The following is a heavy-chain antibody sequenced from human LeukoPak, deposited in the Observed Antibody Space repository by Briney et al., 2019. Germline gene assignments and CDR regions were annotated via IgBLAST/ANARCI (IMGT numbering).Heavy chain of an antibody. CDR1: GDSITGTSYY. D-gene: IGHD3-22*01. V-gene: IGHV4-39*07. CDR2: IYYTGST. CDR3: ARFDNTGYYCPY. Sequence: PSETLSLTCTVSGDSITGTSYYWGWIRQPPGQGLDWIGNIYYTGSTFYNPSLKSRVTISLDTSNNQFSLRLTSVTAAVTAVYFCARFDNTGYYCPYWGQGTLVTVSS. J-gene: IGHJ4*02.